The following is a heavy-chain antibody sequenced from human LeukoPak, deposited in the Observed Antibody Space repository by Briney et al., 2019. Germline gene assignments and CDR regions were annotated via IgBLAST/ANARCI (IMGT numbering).Heavy chain of an antibody. CDR2: INPNSGGT. CDR3: ARQAPYCSSTSCRRNWFDP. Sequence: ASVKVSCKASGYTFTGYYMHWVRQAPGQGLEWMGWINPNSGGTNYAQKFQGRVTMTRDTSISTAYMELSRLRSDDTAVYYCARQAPYCSSTSCRRNWFDPWGQGTLVTVSS. V-gene: IGHV1-2*02. J-gene: IGHJ5*02. D-gene: IGHD2-2*01. CDR1: GYTFTGYY.